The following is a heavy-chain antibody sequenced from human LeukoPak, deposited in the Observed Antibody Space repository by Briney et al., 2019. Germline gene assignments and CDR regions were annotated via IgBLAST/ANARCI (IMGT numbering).Heavy chain of an antibody. CDR2: IYHSGST. J-gene: IGHJ4*02. V-gene: IGHV4-4*02. D-gene: IGHD3/OR15-3a*01. Sequence: SETLSLTCAVSGGSISSSNWWSWVRQPPGKGLELIGEIYHSGSTNYNPSLKSRVTISVDRSKNQFSLKLSSVTAADTAVYYCARVGTVRSMDYWGQGTLVTVSS. CDR1: GGSISSSNW. CDR3: ARVGTVRSMDY.